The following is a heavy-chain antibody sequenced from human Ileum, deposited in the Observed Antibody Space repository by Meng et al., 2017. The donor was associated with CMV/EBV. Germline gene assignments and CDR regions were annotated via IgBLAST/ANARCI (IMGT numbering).Heavy chain of an antibody. V-gene: IGHV4-4*07. D-gene: IGHD1-26*01. CDR3: ATTYSDADWNFDY. J-gene: IGHJ4*02. CDR1: ADSLIRYS. CDR2: IYTTGNI. Sequence: QVQPPQACPAPVKPSETRSLTCTVSADSLIRYSWHWIRQPAGKGLEWIGRIYTTGNIKYNPSLMSRVTMSLDTSKSQFSLNLRSLTAADTAVYYCATTYSDADWNFDYWGQGTLVTVSS.